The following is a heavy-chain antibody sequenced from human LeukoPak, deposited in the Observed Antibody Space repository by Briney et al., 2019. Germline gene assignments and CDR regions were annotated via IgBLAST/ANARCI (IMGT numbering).Heavy chain of an antibody. Sequence: PSGTLSLTCAVSGGSISSSNWWSWVRQPPGKGLEWIGEIYHSGSTNYNPSLKSRVTISVDKSKNQFSLKLSSVTAADTAVYYCARGVGGYYYDSSGYEGYFDYWGQGTLVTVSS. CDR2: IYHSGST. D-gene: IGHD3-22*01. CDR1: GGSISSSNW. V-gene: IGHV4-4*02. J-gene: IGHJ4*02. CDR3: ARGVGGYYYDSSGYEGYFDY.